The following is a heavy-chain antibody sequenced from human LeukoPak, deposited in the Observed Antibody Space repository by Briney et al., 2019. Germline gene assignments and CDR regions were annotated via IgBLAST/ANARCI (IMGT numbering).Heavy chain of an antibody. Sequence: PSETLSLTCTVSGGSISSYYWSWVRQPPGKGLEWIGYIYYSGSTNYNPSLKSRVTISVDTSKNQFSLKLSSVTAADTAVYYCARDSITMALYAFDIWGQGTMVTVSS. CDR3: ARDSITMALYAFDI. J-gene: IGHJ3*02. CDR1: GGSISSYY. D-gene: IGHD3-10*01. V-gene: IGHV4-59*01. CDR2: IYYSGST.